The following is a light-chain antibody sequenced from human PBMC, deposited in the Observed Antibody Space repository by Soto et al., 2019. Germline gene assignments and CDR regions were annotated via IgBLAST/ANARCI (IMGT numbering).Light chain of an antibody. CDR1: QSVSSY. V-gene: IGKV3-11*01. CDR2: DAS. Sequence: EIVLTQSPATLSLSPGERATLSCRASQSVSSYLAWYHQKPGQAPRLLIYDASNRATGIPARFSGSGSGTDFTLTISSLEPEDFAVYYCQQRSNWPPPFGAGTKVDI. J-gene: IGKJ3*01. CDR3: QQRSNWPPP.